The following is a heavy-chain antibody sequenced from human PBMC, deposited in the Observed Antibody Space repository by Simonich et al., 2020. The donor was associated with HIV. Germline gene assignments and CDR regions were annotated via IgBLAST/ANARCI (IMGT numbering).Heavy chain of an antibody. J-gene: IGHJ3*01. Sequence: QVQLVQSGAEVKNPGASVKVSCKASGYTFTDNPLHWVRQAPGHGLAGMGWNNPNRGVKDYEQNFKGRVAMTRDTSMSTAYMELSRPTSDDTAVYFCAREGAMLDEAFDVWGQGTMVTVSS. CDR2: NNPNRGVK. D-gene: IGHD1-1*01. V-gene: IGHV1-2*02. CDR1: GYTFTDNP. CDR3: AREGAMLDEAFDV.